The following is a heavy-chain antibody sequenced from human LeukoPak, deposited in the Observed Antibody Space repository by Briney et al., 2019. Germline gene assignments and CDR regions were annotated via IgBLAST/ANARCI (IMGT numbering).Heavy chain of an antibody. CDR2: IYSGGST. D-gene: IGHD3-10*01. CDR1: GFTVSSNY. CDR3: ARDHRSYYYGPGSYLGY. J-gene: IGHJ4*02. V-gene: IGHV3-53*05. Sequence: HPGGSLRLSCAASGFTVSSNYMSWVRQAPGKGLEWVSVIYSGGSTYYADSVKGRFTISRDNSKKTLYLEMNSLRAEDTAVYYCARDHRSYYYGPGSYLGYWGQGTLVTVSS.